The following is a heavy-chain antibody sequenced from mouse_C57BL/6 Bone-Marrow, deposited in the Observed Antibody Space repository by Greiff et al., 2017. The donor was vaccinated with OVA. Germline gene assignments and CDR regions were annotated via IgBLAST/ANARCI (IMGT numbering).Heavy chain of an antibody. CDR2: IWSGGST. Sequence: VQGVESGPGLVQPSQSLSITCTVSGFSLTSYGVHWVRQSPGKGLEWLGVIWSGGSTDYNAAFISRLSISKDNSKSQVFFKMNSLQADDTAIYYCARPLSTMITRAFAYWGQGTLVTVSA. CDR1: GFSLTSYG. CDR3: ARPLSTMITRAFAY. D-gene: IGHD2-4*01. J-gene: IGHJ3*01. V-gene: IGHV2-2*01.